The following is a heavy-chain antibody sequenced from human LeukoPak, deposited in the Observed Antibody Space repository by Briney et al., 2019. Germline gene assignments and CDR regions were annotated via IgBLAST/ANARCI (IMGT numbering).Heavy chain of an antibody. CDR3: ARLVTTYFDY. J-gene: IGHJ4*02. V-gene: IGHV1-18*04. Sequence: EASVKVSCKASGYTFISYGFSWVRQAPGQGLEWMGWITAYNGNTNYAQKLQGRVTMTTDTSTSTAYMELRSLRSDDTAVYYCARLVTTYFDYWGQGILVTVSS. CDR2: ITAYNGNT. CDR1: GYTFISYG. D-gene: IGHD4-17*01.